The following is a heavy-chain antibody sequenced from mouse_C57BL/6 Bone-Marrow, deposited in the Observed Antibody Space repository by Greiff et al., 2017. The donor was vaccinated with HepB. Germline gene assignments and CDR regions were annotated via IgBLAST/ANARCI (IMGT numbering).Heavy chain of an antibody. V-gene: IGHV5-12*01. CDR2: ISNGGGST. CDR3: ARSGYSNYGFAY. D-gene: IGHD2-5*01. J-gene: IGHJ3*01. Sequence: DVKLVESGGGLVQPGGSLKLSCAASGFTFSDYYMYWVRQTPEKRLEWVAYISNGGGSTYYPDTVKGRFTISRDNAKNTLYLQMSRLKSEDTAMYYCARSGYSNYGFAYWGQGTLVTVSA. CDR1: GFTFSDYY.